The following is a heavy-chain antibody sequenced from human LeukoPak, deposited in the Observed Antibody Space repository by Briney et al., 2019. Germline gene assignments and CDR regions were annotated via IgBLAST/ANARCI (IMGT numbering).Heavy chain of an antibody. CDR1: GGSIRSSSHY. CDR2: IYHSGTT. D-gene: IGHD2-2*01. V-gene: IGHV4-39*07. J-gene: IGHJ6*03. CDR3: ARTLAGCSSASCSSPMDV. Sequence: SETLSLTCTVSGGSIRSSSHYWGWIRQPPGEGLEWIGIIYHSGTTYYNASLKSRVTISVDTSKNQFSLKVTSVTAADTAVYYCARTLAGCSSASCSSPMDVWGKGTSVTVSS.